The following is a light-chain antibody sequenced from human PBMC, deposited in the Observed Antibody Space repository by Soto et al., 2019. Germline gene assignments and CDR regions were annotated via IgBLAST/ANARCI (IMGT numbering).Light chain of an antibody. CDR2: EVS. CDR3: SSYTSSSTPVV. V-gene: IGLV2-14*01. CDR1: SSDVGGYNY. Sequence: QSALTQPASVSGSAGQSITISCTGTSSDVGGYNYVSWYQQHPGKAPKLMIYEVSNRPSGVSNRFSGSKSGNTASLTISGLQAEDEAYYYCSSYTSSSTPVVFGGGTKLTVL. J-gene: IGLJ2*01.